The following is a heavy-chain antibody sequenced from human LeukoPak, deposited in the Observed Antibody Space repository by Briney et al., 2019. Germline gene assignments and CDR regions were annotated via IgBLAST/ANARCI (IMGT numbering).Heavy chain of an antibody. CDR3: AKAHVVVVAACDY. D-gene: IGHD2-15*01. Sequence: PGGSLRLSCAASGFTFSSYGMHWVRQAPGKGLEWVAFIRYDGSNKYYADSVKGRFTISRDNSKNTLYLQMNSLRAEDTAVYYCAKAHVVVVAACDYWGQGTLVTVS. V-gene: IGHV3-30*02. CDR1: GFTFSSYG. J-gene: IGHJ4*02. CDR2: IRYDGSNK.